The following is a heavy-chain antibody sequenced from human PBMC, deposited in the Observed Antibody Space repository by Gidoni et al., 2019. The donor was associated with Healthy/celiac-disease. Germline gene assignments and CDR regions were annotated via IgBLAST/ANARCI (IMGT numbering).Heavy chain of an antibody. J-gene: IGHJ6*03. CDR1: RFSLRNARMG. CDR2: IFSNDEK. CDR3: ARIVVYEFDLCYYMDV. Sequence: QVTLKESGPVLLQPTETLTLTCTVSRFSLRNARMGVSWIRQPPGKALEWLAHIFSNDEKSYSTSLKSRLTISKDTSKSQVVLTMTNMDPVDTATYYCARIVVYEFDLCYYMDVWGKGTTVTVSS. D-gene: IGHD3-3*01. V-gene: IGHV2-26*01.